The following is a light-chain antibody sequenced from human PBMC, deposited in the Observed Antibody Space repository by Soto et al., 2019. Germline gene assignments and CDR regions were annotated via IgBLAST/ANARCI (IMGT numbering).Light chain of an antibody. CDR2: DAS. V-gene: IGKV3-20*01. CDR3: QQYGISPQT. J-gene: IGKJ1*01. Sequence: EIDLTLSPATLSLSLREIATLSWRASQSVSSYLAWYQQKPGQAPRLLIYDASSRATGIPARFSGSGSGTDFTLTISRLEPEDFAVYYCQQYGISPQTFGHGTKVDIK. CDR1: QSVSSY.